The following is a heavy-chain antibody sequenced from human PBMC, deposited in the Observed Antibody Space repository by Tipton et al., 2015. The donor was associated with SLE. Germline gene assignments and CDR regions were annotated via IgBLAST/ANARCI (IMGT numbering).Heavy chain of an antibody. CDR1: GFTFGDYA. Sequence: SLRLSCTASGFTFGDYAMSWFRQAPGKGLEWVGFIRSKAYGGTTEYAASVKGRFTISRDDSKSIAYLQMNSLKTEDTAVYYCTRVDGYNPDEYFQHWGQGTLVTVSS. J-gene: IGHJ1*01. CDR2: IRSKAYGGTT. CDR3: TRVDGYNPDEYFQH. V-gene: IGHV3-49*03. D-gene: IGHD5-24*01.